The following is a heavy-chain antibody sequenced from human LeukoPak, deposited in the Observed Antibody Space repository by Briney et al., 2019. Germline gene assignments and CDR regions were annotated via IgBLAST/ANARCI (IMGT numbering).Heavy chain of an antibody. CDR2: IYYSGST. Sequence: SETLSLTCTVSGDSISSPLYYWGWIRQPPGKGLEWIGSIYYSGSTYYNPSLKSRVTISVDTSKNHFSLKLSSVTAADTAVHYCARSHTRGPEVALIDYWGQGTLVTVSS. D-gene: IGHD3-10*01. V-gene: IGHV4-39*02. CDR1: GDSISSPLYY. J-gene: IGHJ4*02. CDR3: ARSHTRGPEVALIDY.